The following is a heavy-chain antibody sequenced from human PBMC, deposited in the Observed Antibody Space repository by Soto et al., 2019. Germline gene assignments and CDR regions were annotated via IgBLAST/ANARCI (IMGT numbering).Heavy chain of an antibody. CDR2: INSDGSST. CDR1: GFTVSSYR. V-gene: IGHV3-74*01. D-gene: IGHD3-16*01. J-gene: IGHJ4*01. Sequence: PGGALRLSCSASGFTVSSYRMHWVRQAPGKGLVCVSRINSDGSSTSYADSVKGRFTISRDNAKNTLYLHMNRLRAQDTAVYYCPSEHSGGYWGHGTIATVSS. CDR3: PSEHSGGY.